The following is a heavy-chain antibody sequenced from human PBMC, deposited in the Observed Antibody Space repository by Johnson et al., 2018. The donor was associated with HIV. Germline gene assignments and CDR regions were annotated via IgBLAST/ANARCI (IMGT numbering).Heavy chain of an antibody. J-gene: IGHJ3*02. CDR3: ASILVVAAQEADAFDI. Sequence: QVQLVESGGGVVQPGRSLRLSCAASRFTFSSYAMHWVRQAPGKGLEWVAVISYDGSNKYYADSVKGRFTISRDNSKNTLYLQMNSLRAEDTAVYYCASILVVAAQEADAFDIWGHGTMVTVSS. D-gene: IGHD2-15*01. CDR2: ISYDGSNK. V-gene: IGHV3-30-3*01. CDR1: RFTFSSYA.